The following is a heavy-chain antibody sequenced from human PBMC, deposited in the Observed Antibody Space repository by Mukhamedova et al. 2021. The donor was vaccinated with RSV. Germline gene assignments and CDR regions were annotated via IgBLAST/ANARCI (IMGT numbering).Heavy chain of an antibody. CDR3: ARDGHIVVVTAIFEY. CDR2: ISYDGSNK. V-gene: IGHV3-30*04. CDR1: TFSSYA. Sequence: TFSSYAMHWVRQAPGKGLEWVAVISYDGSNKYYADSVKGRFTISRDNSKNTLYLQMNSLRAEDTAVYYCARDGHIVVVTAIFEYW. J-gene: IGHJ4*01. D-gene: IGHD2-21*02.